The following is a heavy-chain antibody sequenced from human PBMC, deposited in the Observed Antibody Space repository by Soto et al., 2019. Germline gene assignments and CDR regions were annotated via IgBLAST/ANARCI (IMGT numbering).Heavy chain of an antibody. Sequence: GGSLRLSCAASGFTFINAWMNWVRQAPGKGLEWVGRIKSKTDGETIDYAAPVKGRFTISRDDSKNTLYLQMNSLRAEDTAVYYCAREYPRAFDYWGQGTLVTVSS. CDR3: AREYPRAFDY. J-gene: IGHJ4*02. D-gene: IGHD2-2*02. CDR1: GFTFINAW. V-gene: IGHV3-15*07. CDR2: IKSKTDGETI.